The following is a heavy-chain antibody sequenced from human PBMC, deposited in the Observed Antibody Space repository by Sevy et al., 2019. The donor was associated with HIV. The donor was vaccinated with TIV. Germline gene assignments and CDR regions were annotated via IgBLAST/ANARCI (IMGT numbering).Heavy chain of an antibody. CDR3: AKEASSVEDYDYVWGSYRYPTYYYYGMDV. CDR1: GFTFSSYD. J-gene: IGHJ6*02. CDR2: ISHDGSNK. D-gene: IGHD3-16*02. Sequence: GGSLRLSCAASGFTFSSYDMHWVRQAPGKGLEWVAVISHDGSNKYYADSVKGRFTISRDNSKNTLYLQMNSLRAEDTAVYYCAKEASSVEDYDYVWGSYRYPTYYYYGMDVWGQGATVTVSS. V-gene: IGHV3-30*18.